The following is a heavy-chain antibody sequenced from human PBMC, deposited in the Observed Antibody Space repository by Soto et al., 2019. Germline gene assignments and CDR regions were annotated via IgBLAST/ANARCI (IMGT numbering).Heavy chain of an antibody. CDR3: AKSYDSSGYYWYFDL. D-gene: IGHD3-22*01. CDR1: GFTFSSYA. J-gene: IGHJ2*01. V-gene: IGHV3-23*01. CDR2: ISGSGGST. Sequence: GGSPRLSCAASGFTFSSYAMSWVRQAPGKGLEWVSAISGSGGSTYYADSVKGRFTISRDNSKNTLYLQMNSLRAEDTAVYYCAKSYDSSGYYWYFDLWGRGTLVTVSS.